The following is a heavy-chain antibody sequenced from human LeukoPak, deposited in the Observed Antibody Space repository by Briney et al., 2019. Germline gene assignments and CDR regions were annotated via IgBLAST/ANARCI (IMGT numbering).Heavy chain of an antibody. CDR2: IYYSGST. J-gene: IGHJ6*03. D-gene: IGHD6-6*01. V-gene: IGHV4-39*07. CDR1: GGSISSYY. CDR3: ARDTPYSSSPEYYYYYMDV. Sequence: SETLSLTCTVSGGSISSYYWGWIRQPPGKGLEWIGSIYYSGSTYYNPSLKSRVTISVDTSKNQFSLKLSSVTAADTAVYYCARDTPYSSSPEYYYYYMDVWGKGTTVTVSS.